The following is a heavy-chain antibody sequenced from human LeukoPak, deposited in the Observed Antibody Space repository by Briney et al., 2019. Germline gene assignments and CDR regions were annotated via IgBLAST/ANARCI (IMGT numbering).Heavy chain of an antibody. CDR2: INHSGST. Sequence: GSLRLSCAASGFTFSSYSMNWVRQPPGKGLEWIGEINHSGSTNYNPSLKSRVTISVDTSKNQFSLKLSSVTAADTAVYYCARASYYGSGSYYTPFDYWGQGTLVTVSS. CDR3: ARASYYGSGSYYTPFDY. D-gene: IGHD3-10*01. J-gene: IGHJ4*02. V-gene: IGHV4-34*01. CDR1: GFTFSSYS.